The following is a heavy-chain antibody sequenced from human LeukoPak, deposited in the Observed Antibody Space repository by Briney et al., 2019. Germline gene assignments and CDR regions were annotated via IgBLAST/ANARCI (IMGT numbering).Heavy chain of an antibody. CDR2: IKHDGSEK. CDR3: ARRVAFGEYFEY. Sequence: GGSLRLSCAASVFTFSSYWMSWVRQAPGKGLEWVANIKHDGSEKYYVDSVKGRFTISRDNAKNSLYLQMNSLRVEDTAVYYCARRVAFGEYFEYWGQGTLVTVSS. V-gene: IGHV3-7*03. D-gene: IGHD3-10*01. J-gene: IGHJ4*02. CDR1: VFTFSSYW.